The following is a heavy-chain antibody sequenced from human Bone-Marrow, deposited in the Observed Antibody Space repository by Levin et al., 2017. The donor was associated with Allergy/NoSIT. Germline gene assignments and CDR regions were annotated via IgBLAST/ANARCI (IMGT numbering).Heavy chain of an antibody. D-gene: IGHD1-26*01. Sequence: ASVKVSCKPSGYPFSSYGFSWVRQAPGQGLEWMGWISARNGDTNYAQKFQGRVTMTTDTSTSTAYMELRSLRSDDTAVYYCARDTTNSVGFDYWGQGTLLTVSS. V-gene: IGHV1-18*01. CDR2: ISARNGDT. CDR1: GYPFSSYG. J-gene: IGHJ4*02. CDR3: ARDTTNSVGFDY.